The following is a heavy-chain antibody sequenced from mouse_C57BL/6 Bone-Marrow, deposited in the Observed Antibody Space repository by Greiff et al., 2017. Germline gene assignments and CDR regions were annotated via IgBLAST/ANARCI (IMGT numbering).Heavy chain of an antibody. J-gene: IGHJ4*01. CDR2: IYPGSGSP. Sequence: VQLQQSGAELVKPGASVKMSCKASGYTFTSYWITWVKLRPGQGLEWIGDIYPGSGSPNYNEKFKSKATLTVDTSSCTAYMQLSSLTSEDSAVYYCARSCMDYWGQGTSVTVSS. CDR3: ARSCMDY. CDR1: GYTFTSYW. V-gene: IGHV1-55*01.